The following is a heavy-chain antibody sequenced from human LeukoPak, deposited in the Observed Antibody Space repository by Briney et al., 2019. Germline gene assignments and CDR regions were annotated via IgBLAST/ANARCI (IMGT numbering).Heavy chain of an antibody. V-gene: IGHV3-13*01. J-gene: IGHJ3*02. CDR3: ARPRGYSYEHDAFDI. CDR2: IGTAGDT. CDR1: GFTFSSYD. D-gene: IGHD5-18*01. Sequence: GGSLRLSCAASGFTFSSYDMHWVRQATGKGLEWVSAIGTAGDTYYPGSVKGRFTISRENAKNSLYLQMNSLRAEDTAVYYCARPRGYSYEHDAFDIWGQGTMVTVSS.